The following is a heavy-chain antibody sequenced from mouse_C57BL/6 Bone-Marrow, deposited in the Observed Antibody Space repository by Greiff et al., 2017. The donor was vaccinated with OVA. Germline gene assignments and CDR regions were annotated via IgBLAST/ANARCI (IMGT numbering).Heavy chain of an antibody. CDR2: INPSTGGT. CDR3: ARGRTGDY. J-gene: IGHJ2*01. V-gene: IGHV1-42*01. CDR1: GYSFTGYY. Sequence: EVKLQESGPELVKPGASVKISCKASGYSFTGYYMNWVKQSPEKSLEWIGEINPSTGGTTYNQKFKAKATLTVDKSSSTAYMQLKSLTSEDSAVYYCARGRTGDYWGQGTTLTVSS. D-gene: IGHD4-1*01.